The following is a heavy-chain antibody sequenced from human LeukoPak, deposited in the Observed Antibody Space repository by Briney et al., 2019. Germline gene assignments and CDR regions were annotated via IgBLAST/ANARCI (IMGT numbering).Heavy chain of an antibody. CDR1: GYTYTTDG. J-gene: IGHJ5*02. CDR3: ARDRGIAEADSFDP. Sequence: ASVKVSFTASGYTYTTDGISWVRQAPGQGLEWMGWIDTYSGKTKYAQKFQGRVTMTSDTSTSTAYMELRSLRSDDTAVYYCARDRGIAEADSFDPWGQGTLVSVSS. CDR2: IDTYSGKT. D-gene: IGHD6-13*01. V-gene: IGHV1-18*01.